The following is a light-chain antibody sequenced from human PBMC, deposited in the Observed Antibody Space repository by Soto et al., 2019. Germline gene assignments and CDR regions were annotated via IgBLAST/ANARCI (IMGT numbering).Light chain of an antibody. J-gene: IGKJ1*01. V-gene: IGKV3-15*01. Sequence: DILMTQAPDTLSVSRGKSATLSCRASQRVDGYLACYHQRPGQSPRLLIYGASTRATGIPARFSGSGSGSAFTLTITSLQSEDFRVYYCQQYNNWPRTFGQGTRVEVK. CDR3: QQYNNWPRT. CDR2: GAS. CDR1: QRVDGY.